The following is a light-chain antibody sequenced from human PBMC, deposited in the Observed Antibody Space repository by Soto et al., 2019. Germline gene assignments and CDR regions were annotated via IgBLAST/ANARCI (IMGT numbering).Light chain of an antibody. CDR3: TSYTSNSTWV. Sequence: QSALTQPPSVSGSPGQSVTNSCIGTSSDVGGYDRVSWYQQPPGTAPKLMIYEVTNRPSGVPDRFSGSRSGKTASLTISGLQAEDEADYYCTSYTSNSTWVFGGGTKVTVL. J-gene: IGLJ3*02. V-gene: IGLV2-18*02. CDR2: EVT. CDR1: SSDVGGYDR.